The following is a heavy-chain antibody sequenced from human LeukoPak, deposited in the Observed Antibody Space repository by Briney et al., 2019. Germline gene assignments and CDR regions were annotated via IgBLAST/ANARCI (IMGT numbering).Heavy chain of an antibody. D-gene: IGHD3-10*01. CDR2: IYSGGRT. V-gene: IGHV3-53*01. Sequence: GGSLRLSCAASGFTVSSNYMSWVRQAPGKGLEWVSVIYSGGRTYYGDSVKGRFTFSRDNSKNTLYLQMNSLRADDTAVYYCARDITMVRGVPDYWGQGTLVTVSS. CDR3: ARDITMVRGVPDY. J-gene: IGHJ4*02. CDR1: GFTVSSNY.